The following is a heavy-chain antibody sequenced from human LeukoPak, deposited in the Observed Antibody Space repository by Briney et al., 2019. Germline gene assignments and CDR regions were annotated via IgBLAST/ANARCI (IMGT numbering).Heavy chain of an antibody. CDR1: GDSINSSHYY. J-gene: IGHJ4*02. V-gene: IGHV4-39*07. Sequence: SSETLSLTCTVSGDSINSSHYYWDWIRQPPGKGLEWIGNIYYSGSTYYNPSLKSRVTMSVDTSKNQFSLKLSSVTAADMAVYYCARELDYGDYFDYWGQGTLVTVSS. CDR3: ARELDYGDYFDY. D-gene: IGHD4-17*01. CDR2: IYYSGST.